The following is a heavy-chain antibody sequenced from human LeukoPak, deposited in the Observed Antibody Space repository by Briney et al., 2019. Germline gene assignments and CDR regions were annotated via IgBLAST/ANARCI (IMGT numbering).Heavy chain of an antibody. Sequence: GGSLRLSCAASGFTFSSYAMNWVRQAPGKGLEWVSGISGSGGSTYYADSVKGRFTISRDNSKNTLYLQMNSLRAEDTAVYYCAKDLTYAFDIWGQGTMVTVSS. V-gene: IGHV3-23*01. CDR3: AKDLTYAFDI. CDR1: GFTFSSYA. CDR2: ISGSGGST. J-gene: IGHJ3*02.